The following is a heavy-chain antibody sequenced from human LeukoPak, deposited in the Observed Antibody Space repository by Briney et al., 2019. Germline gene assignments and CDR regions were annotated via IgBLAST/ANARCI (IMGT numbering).Heavy chain of an antibody. D-gene: IGHD2-2*01. Sequence: GGSLRLSCPVSGASFSRDWKRWVRQAPGKGMEGVANIKEDGSEKYYVDSVKGRFTISRDNAKNSLYLKMSCLTAEDTAVYYCARISTSVCGSAFDIWRQGTMVTVSS. V-gene: IGHV3-7*04. CDR1: GASFSRDW. J-gene: IGHJ3*02. CDR3: ARISTSVCGSAFDI. CDR2: IKEDGSEK.